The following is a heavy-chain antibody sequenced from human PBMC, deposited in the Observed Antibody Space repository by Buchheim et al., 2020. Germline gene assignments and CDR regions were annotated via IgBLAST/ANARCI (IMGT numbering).Heavy chain of an antibody. V-gene: IGHV4-39*01. J-gene: IGHJ5*02. CDR1: GGSISSSSYY. CDR3: ARQSLDIVVVVAVGHPPTGNWFDP. D-gene: IGHD2-15*01. Sequence: QLQLQESGPGLVKPSETLSLTCTVSGGSISSSSYYWGWIRQPPGKGLEWIGSIYYSGSTYYNPSLKSRVTISVDTSKNQFSLKLSSVTAADTAVYYCARQSLDIVVVVAVGHPPTGNWFDPWGQGTL. CDR2: IYYSGST.